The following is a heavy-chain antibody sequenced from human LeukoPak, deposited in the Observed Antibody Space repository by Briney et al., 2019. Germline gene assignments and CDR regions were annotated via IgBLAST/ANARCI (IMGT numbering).Heavy chain of an antibody. CDR3: ARGLRGRSGGSCYGS. CDR1: GGSFSGYY. CDR2: INHSGST. V-gene: IGHV4-34*01. J-gene: IGHJ4*02. Sequence: SETLSLTCAVYGGSFSGYYWSWIRQPPGEGLEWIGEINHSGSTNYNPSLKSRVTISVDTSKNQFSLKLSSVTAADTAVYYCARGLRGRSGGSCYGSWGQGTLVTVSS. D-gene: IGHD2-15*01.